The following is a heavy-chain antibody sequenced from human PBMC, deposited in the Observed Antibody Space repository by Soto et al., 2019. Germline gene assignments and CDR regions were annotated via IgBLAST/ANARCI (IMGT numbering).Heavy chain of an antibody. J-gene: IGHJ4*02. Sequence: ASSVKVSCKASGATFSRYAISWVRQAPGQGLEWMGGIIPVFGKANYAEKFQGRVTITADESTSTGYMELRSLTAEDTAVYYCARDGTLYDSSAYYYVYWGQGTLVTVSS. CDR2: IIPVFGKA. CDR3: ARDGTLYDSSAYYYVY. V-gene: IGHV1-69*13. D-gene: IGHD3-22*01. CDR1: GATFSRYA.